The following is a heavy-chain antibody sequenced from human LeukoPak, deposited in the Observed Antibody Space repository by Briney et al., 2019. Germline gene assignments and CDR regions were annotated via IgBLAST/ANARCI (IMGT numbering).Heavy chain of an antibody. D-gene: IGHD5-12*01. CDR3: ARVGSGYYKGYYYYGMDV. CDR2: INTDGSAT. Sequence: GGSLRLSCAASGFTLSSYWMHWVRQAPGKGLVWVSRINTDGSATTYAASVKGRLTISRDNAKNTLYLQMNSLSAEDTAVYYCARVGSGYYKGYYYYGMDVWGQGTTVTVSS. CDR1: GFTLSSYW. J-gene: IGHJ6*02. V-gene: IGHV3-74*01.